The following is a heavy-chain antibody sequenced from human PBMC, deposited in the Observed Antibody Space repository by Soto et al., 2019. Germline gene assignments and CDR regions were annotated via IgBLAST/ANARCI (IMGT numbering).Heavy chain of an antibody. V-gene: IGHV1-18*01. CDR1: GYTFTSYG. J-gene: IGHJ4*02. CDR2: ISAYNGNT. D-gene: IGHD6-19*01. CDR3: ARDIAVAGRGPYYFDY. Sequence: ASVKVSFKASGYTFTSYGISWVRQAPGQGLEWMGWISAYNGNTNYAQKLQGRVTMTTDTSTSTAYMELRSLRSDDTAVYYCARDIAVAGRGPYYFDYWGQGTLVTVSS.